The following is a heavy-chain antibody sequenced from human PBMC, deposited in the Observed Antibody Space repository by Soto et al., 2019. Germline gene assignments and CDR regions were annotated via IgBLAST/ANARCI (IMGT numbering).Heavy chain of an antibody. J-gene: IGHJ4*02. V-gene: IGHV1-18*01. CDR2: INTYSGNT. D-gene: IGHD4-17*01. CDR3: AKNAVSGDYTRHLDY. CDR1: GYSFITYG. Sequence: QLHLVQSGPEMRKPGASVKLSCTTSGYSFITYGLTWVRQAPGEGLEWMGWINTYSGNTAFAEKFQDRISVTTDPSADTVYMELENPESDDTAVYYCAKNAVSGDYTRHLDYWGQGTLVAVST.